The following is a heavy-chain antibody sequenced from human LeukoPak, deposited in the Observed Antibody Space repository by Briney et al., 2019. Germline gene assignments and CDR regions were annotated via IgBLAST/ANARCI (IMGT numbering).Heavy chain of an antibody. J-gene: IGHJ3*02. CDR1: GFTFDDYG. Sequence: PGGSLRLSCAASGFTFDDYGMSWVRQAPGKGLEWVSGINWNGGSTGYADSVKGRFTIFRDNAKNSLYLQMNSLRAEDTALYYCARVHQGGGSCYSICAVGAFDIWGQGTMVTVSS. CDR3: ARVHQGGGSCYSICAVGAFDI. V-gene: IGHV3-20*04. D-gene: IGHD2-15*01. CDR2: INWNGGST.